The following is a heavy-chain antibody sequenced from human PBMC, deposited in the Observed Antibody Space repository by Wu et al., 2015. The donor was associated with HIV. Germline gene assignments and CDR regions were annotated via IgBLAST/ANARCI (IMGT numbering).Heavy chain of an antibody. V-gene: IGHV1-18*01. CDR2: ISGHNGDS. D-gene: IGHD5-24*01. J-gene: IGHJ6*02. CDR3: ARDGYRRDDYTRDYGMDV. Sequence: VQLVQSGAEVKEPGASVKVSCKASGYTFTSYGISWVRQAPGQGLEWMGWISGHNGDSKYAQRFQARVTLTTDTSTSTAYMELRSLRSDDTAVYFCARDGYRRDDYTRDYGMDVWGQGTTVTVSS. CDR1: GYTFTSYG.